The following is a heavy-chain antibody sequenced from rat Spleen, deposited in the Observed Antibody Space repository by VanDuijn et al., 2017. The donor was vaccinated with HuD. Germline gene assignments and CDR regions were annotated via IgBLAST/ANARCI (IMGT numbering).Heavy chain of an antibody. Sequence: EVQLVASGGGLVQPGRSLKLSCAASGFTFSDHNMAWVRQAPKKGLEWVATIFYDGSSTYYRGSVKGRFTISRDNSRSTLYLQMNSLRSEDTATYYCATEYYSSYIGWGQGVMVTVSS. D-gene: IGHD1-2*01. J-gene: IGHJ2*01. CDR1: GFTFSDHN. CDR2: IFYDGSST. CDR3: ATEYYSSYIG. V-gene: IGHV5-7*01.